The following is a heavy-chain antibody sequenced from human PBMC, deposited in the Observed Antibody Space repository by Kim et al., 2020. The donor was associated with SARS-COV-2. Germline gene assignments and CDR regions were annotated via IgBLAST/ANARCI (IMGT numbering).Heavy chain of an antibody. D-gene: IGHD2-2*02. J-gene: IGHJ6*02. CDR1: GFTFSSYA. Sequence: GGSLRLSCAASGFTFSSYAMHWVRQAPGKGLEWVAVISYDGSNKYYADSVKGRFTISRDNSKNTLYLQMNSLRAEDTAVYYCARELADIVVVPAAIEGPARYYYGMDVWGQGTTVTVSS. V-gene: IGHV3-30*04. CDR2: ISYDGSNK. CDR3: ARELADIVVVPAAIEGPARYYYGMDV.